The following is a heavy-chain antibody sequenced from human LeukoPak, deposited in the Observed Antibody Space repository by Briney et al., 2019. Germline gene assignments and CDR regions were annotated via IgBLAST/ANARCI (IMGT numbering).Heavy chain of an antibody. CDR2: IYHSGST. D-gene: IGHD3-22*01. CDR3: ASIYHTSMIASPRDAFDI. V-gene: IGHV4-38-2*02. Sequence: SETLSLTCTVSGYSISSGYYWGWIRQPPGKGLEWIGSIYHSGSTYYNPSLKSRVTVSVDTSKNQFSLKLSSVTAADTAVYYCASIYHTSMIASPRDAFDIWGQGTMVTVSS. CDR1: GYSISSGYY. J-gene: IGHJ3*02.